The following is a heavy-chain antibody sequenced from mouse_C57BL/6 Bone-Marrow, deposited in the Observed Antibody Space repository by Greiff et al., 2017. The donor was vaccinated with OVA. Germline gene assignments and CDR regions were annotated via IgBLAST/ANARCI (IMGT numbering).Heavy chain of an antibody. Sequence: VQLQESGAELARPGASVKLSCKASGYTFTSYGISWVKQRTGQGLEWIGEIYPRSGNTYYNEKFKGKATLTADKSSSTAYMELRSLTSEDSAVYFCARNQSGAWFAYWGQGTLVTVSA. J-gene: IGHJ3*01. CDR1: GYTFTSYG. CDR3: ARNQSGAWFAY. CDR2: IYPRSGNT. V-gene: IGHV1-81*01.